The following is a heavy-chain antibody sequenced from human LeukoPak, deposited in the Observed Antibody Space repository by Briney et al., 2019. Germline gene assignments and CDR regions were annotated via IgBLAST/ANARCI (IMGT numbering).Heavy chain of an antibody. D-gene: IGHD4-17*01. J-gene: IGHJ4*02. CDR1: GYTLTGYY. CDR2: INLNNGAT. V-gene: IGHV1-2*02. Sequence: ASLKVSCKASGYTLTGYYMHWVRQAPGRGLEWMGWINLNNGATNYAQRFQGRVTLTRDTSISTAYLELSGLTSDDTAVFYCVRSLPDYGDYFLDYWGQGTLVTVSS. CDR3: VRSLPDYGDYFLDY.